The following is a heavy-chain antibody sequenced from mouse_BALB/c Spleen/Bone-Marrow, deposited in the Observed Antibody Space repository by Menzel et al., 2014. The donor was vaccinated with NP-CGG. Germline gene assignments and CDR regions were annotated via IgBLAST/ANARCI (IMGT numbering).Heavy chain of an antibody. CDR2: ISSGGGST. V-gene: IGHV5-12-1*01. Sequence: EVQLQQSGGGLVKPGGSLKLSCAASGFASSSYDMSWVRQTPEKRLEWVAYISSGGGSTYYSDTVKGRFTISRDNAKNTLYLQMSSLKSEDTAMYYCARQILRGFAYWGQGTLVTV. CDR3: ARQILRGFAY. J-gene: IGHJ3*01. CDR1: GFASSSYD. D-gene: IGHD1-1*01.